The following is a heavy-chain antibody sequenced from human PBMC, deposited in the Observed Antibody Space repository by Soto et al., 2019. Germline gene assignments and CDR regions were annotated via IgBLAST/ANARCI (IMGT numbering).Heavy chain of an antibody. CDR2: VYHSGAT. J-gene: IGHJ6*02. V-gene: IGHV4-4*02. CDR3: VRNGYYSLDV. D-gene: IGHD3-22*01. Sequence: QVQLQESGPGLVRPSGTLSLTCAVSGDSIIGTGWWSWVRQSPGKGLDWIGEVYHSGATNYNPSLKSRVTISVDTSRNQFSLNPGSVTAEDTAVYYCVRNGYYSLDVWGQGTTVTVSS. CDR1: GDSIIGTGW.